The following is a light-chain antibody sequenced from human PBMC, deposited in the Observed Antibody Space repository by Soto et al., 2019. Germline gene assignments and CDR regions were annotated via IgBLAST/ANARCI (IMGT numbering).Light chain of an antibody. CDR3: QQYESYSPLT. Sequence: DIQMSQSPSTLSASVGDRVTITCRASQSISSWFAWYQQKPGKAPKLLIYDASSLESGVPSRFSGSGSGTDFTLTISSLQPDDFATYYCQQYESYSPLTFGGGTKVDIK. J-gene: IGKJ4*01. CDR1: QSISSW. V-gene: IGKV1-5*01. CDR2: DAS.